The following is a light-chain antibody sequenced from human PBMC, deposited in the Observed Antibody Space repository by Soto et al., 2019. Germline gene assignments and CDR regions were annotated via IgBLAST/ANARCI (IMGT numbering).Light chain of an antibody. J-gene: IGLJ2*01. V-gene: IGLV2-14*01. CDR1: SSDVGGYNY. Sequence: QSALTQPASVSGSPGQSITISCTGTSSDVGGYNYVSWYQQHPGKAPKLMIYDVSNRPSGVSNRFSGSKSGITASLTISGLQAEDEADYYCSSYTSSSTLVLFGGGTKLTVL. CDR2: DVS. CDR3: SSYTSSSTLVL.